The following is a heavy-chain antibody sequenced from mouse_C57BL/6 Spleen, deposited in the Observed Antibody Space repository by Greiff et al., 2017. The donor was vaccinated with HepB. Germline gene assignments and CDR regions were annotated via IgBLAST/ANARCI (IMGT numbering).Heavy chain of an antibody. CDR2: IYPRSGNT. Sequence: VQLQHSGAELARPGASVKLSCKASGYTFTSYGISWVKQRTGQGLEWIGEIYPRSGNTYFNEKFKGKATLTADKSSSTAYMELRSLTSEDSAVYFCARWITTVYYYAMDYWGQGTSVTVSS. CDR3: ARWITTVYYYAMDY. CDR1: GYTFTSYG. D-gene: IGHD1-1*01. V-gene: IGHV1-81*01. J-gene: IGHJ4*01.